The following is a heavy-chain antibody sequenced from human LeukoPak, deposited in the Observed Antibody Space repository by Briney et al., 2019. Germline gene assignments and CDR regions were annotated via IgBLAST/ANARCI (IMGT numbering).Heavy chain of an antibody. CDR3: ARDFCTNGVCYGFGWFDP. CDR1: GYTFTSCY. D-gene: IGHD2-8*01. V-gene: IGHV1-46*01. Sequence: APLKVSCKASGYTFTSCYMHWVRQAPGQGLEWMGIINPSGGSTSYAQKFQGRVTMTRDTSTSTVYMELSSLRSEDTAVYYCARDFCTNGVCYGFGWFDPWGQGTLVTVSS. J-gene: IGHJ5*02. CDR2: INPSGGST.